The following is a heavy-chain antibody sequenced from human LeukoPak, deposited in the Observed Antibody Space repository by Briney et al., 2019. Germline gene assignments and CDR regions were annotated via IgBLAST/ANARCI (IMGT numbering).Heavy chain of an antibody. CDR2: IYPGDSDT. J-gene: IGHJ6*03. V-gene: IGHV5-51*01. D-gene: IGHD3-3*01. CDR3: ATTNRYYDFWSGSPYYYYYYMDV. CDR1: GYSFTSYW. Sequence: PGESLKISCKGSGYSFTSYWIGWARQMPGKGLEWMGIIYPGDSDTRYSPSFQGQVTISADKSISTAYLQWSSLKASDTAMYYCATTNRYYDFWSGSPYYYYYYMDVWGKGTTVTVSS.